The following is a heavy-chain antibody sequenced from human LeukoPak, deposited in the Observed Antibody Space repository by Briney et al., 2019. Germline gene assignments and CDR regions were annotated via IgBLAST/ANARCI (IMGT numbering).Heavy chain of an antibody. D-gene: IGHD2-8*01. CDR1: GFTFTNYW. Sequence: GGCLRLSHGSSGFTFTNYWMSWVRQAPRKGLEWVASKRFDAIKTEYVASVEGRFTISRDNAKNSVYLQMNSLRVDDTATYFCAKWRGSQSEFEYWGQGTQVTVSS. V-gene: IGHV3-7*01. J-gene: IGHJ4*02. CDR2: KRFDAIKT. CDR3: AKWRGSQSEFEY.